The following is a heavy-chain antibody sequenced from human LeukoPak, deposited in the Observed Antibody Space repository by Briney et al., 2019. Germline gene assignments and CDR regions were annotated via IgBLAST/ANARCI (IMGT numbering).Heavy chain of an antibody. J-gene: IGHJ6*03. D-gene: IGHD5-12*01. CDR1: GGTFRSYA. V-gene: IGHV1-69*05. CDR2: IIPIFGTA. Sequence: GGSVKVSCKASGGTFRSYAISWVRQAPGQGLEWMGGIIPIFGTANYAQKFKGRVTITTDDSPSTAYMQLSSLRSDDTAVYYCARGPKYSGYDYRDYYYYYMDVWGKGTPVTVSS. CDR3: ARGPKYSGYDYRDYYYYYMDV.